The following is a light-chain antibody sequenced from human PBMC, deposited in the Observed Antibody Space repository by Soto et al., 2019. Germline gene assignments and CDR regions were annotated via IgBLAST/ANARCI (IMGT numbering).Light chain of an antibody. CDR1: QSVSSSY. V-gene: IGKV3-15*01. Sequence: EVVLTRSPGTLSLSPGERATLSCRASQSVSSSYLAWYQQKPGQAPRLLIYGASTRATGIPARFSGSGSGTEFTLTITSLQSEDFAVYYCQQNNHWLWTFGQGTKVDIK. CDR3: QQNNHWLWT. CDR2: GAS. J-gene: IGKJ1*01.